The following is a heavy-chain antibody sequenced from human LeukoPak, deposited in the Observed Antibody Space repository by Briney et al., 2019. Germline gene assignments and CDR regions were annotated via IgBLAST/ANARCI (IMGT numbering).Heavy chain of an antibody. CDR2: ISGTGGSA. V-gene: IGHV3-23*01. D-gene: IGHD3-9*01. Sequence: GGSLRLSCSASGLTFSNYAMSWVRQAPGKGLEWVSTISGTGGSAKYADSVKGRFTFSRDNSKDTLYLQMNGLRAEDTAVYYCAKDQGGRYYDILAGHYPENFFDYWGQGTLVTVSS. CDR3: AKDQGGRYYDILAGHYPENFFDY. J-gene: IGHJ4*02. CDR1: GLTFSNYA.